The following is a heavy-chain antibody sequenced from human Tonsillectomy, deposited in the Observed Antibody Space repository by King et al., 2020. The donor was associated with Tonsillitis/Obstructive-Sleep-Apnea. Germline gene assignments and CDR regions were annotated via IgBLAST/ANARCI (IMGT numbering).Heavy chain of an antibody. Sequence: VQLQQWGAGLLKPSETLSLTCAVFGGSFSGYFRSWIRQPPGKGLEWIGEIDHSGSTTHNPSLKSRVTVSADTSKTQFSLKLSSVTAADTAVYFCAREITTDAFVIWGQGTMVTVSS. CDR2: IDHSGST. V-gene: IGHV4-34*01. CDR3: AREITTDAFVI. CDR1: GGSFSGYF. J-gene: IGHJ3*02. D-gene: IGHD3-3*01.